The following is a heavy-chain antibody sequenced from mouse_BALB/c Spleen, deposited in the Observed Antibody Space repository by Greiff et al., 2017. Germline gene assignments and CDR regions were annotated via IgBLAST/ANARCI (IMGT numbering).Heavy chain of an antibody. V-gene: IGHV1-7*01. J-gene: IGHJ2*01. CDR3: SRWYGYDEVYFDY. CDR1: GYTFTSYW. D-gene: IGHD2-2*01. Sequence: VQLQESGAELAKPGASVKLSCKASGYTFTSYWMHWVKQRPGQGLEWIGYINPSTGYTEYNQKFKDKATLTADKSSSTAYMQLSSLTSEDSAVYYCSRWYGYDEVYFDYWGQGTTLTVSS. CDR2: INPSTGYT.